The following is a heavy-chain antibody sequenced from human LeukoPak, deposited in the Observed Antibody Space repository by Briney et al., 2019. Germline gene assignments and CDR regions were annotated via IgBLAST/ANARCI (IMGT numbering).Heavy chain of an antibody. J-gene: IGHJ4*02. CDR2: ISGSGGST. CDR1: GFTFSSYA. Sequence: GGSLRLSCAASGFTFSSYAMSWVRQAPGKGLEWVSAISGSGGSTYYADSVKGRFTISRDNSKNTLYLQMNSLRAEDTAVYYCANTTPTPYVSSWLDQFDYWGQGTLVTVSS. D-gene: IGHD6-13*01. CDR3: ANTTPTPYVSSWLDQFDY. V-gene: IGHV3-23*01.